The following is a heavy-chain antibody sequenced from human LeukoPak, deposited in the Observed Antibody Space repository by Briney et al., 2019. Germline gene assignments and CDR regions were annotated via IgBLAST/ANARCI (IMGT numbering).Heavy chain of an antibody. CDR2: ISSSGSTI. J-gene: IGHJ4*02. D-gene: IGHD3-22*01. CDR3: ATDSSGYFDY. Sequence: GRSLRLSCAASGFTFSDYGMHWVRQAPGKGLEWISYISSSGSTIYYADSVKGRFTISRDNAKNSLYLQMNSLRAEDTAVYYCATDSSGYFDYWGQGTLVTVSS. V-gene: IGHV3-11*01. CDR1: GFTFSDYG.